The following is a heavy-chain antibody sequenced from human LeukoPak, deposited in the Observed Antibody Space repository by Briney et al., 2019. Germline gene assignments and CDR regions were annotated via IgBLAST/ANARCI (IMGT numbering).Heavy chain of an antibody. CDR2: IIPIFGTA. V-gene: IGHV1-69*06. J-gene: IGHJ6*03. CDR3: ARQAIVASPWYYYYYMDV. D-gene: IGHD5-12*01. Sequence: SVKVSCKASGGTFSSYAISWVRQAPGQGLEWMGGIIPIFGTANYAQKFQGRVTITADKSTSTAYMELSSLRSEDTAVYYCARQAIVASPWYYYYYMDVWGKGTTVTVSS. CDR1: GGTFSSYA.